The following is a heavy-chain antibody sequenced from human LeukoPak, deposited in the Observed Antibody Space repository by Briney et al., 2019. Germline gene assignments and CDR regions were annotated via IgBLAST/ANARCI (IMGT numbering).Heavy chain of an antibody. J-gene: IGHJ4*02. V-gene: IGHV4-59*01. Sequence: SETLSLTCTVSGGSISTFYWNWIRQSPGKGLEWIGYISVGGANNYNPSLRSRVTMSADTSKNQFSLKLSSVTAADTAVYYCASRKLGNDYWGQGTLVTVSS. CDR1: GGSISTFY. CDR2: ISVGGAN. D-gene: IGHD7-27*01. CDR3: ASRKLGNDY.